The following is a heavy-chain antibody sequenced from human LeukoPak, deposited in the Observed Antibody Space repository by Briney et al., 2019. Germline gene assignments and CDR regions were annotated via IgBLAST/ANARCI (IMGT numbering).Heavy chain of an antibody. D-gene: IGHD1-14*01. V-gene: IGHV3-7*04. CDR1: GFTFSSYW. Sequence: PGESLRLSCVGSGFTFSSYWTTWVRQAPGKGLEWVANINQDGSEENYVDSVRGRFTISRDNARNSLFLQMHSLRAEDTAVYYCARGQTPCPRTCLDYWGQGTLVTVSS. CDR2: INQDGSEE. J-gene: IGHJ4*02. CDR3: ARGQTPCPRTCLDY.